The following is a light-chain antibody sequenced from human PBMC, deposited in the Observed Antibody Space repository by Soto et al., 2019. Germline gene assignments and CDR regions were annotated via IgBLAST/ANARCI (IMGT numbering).Light chain of an antibody. CDR3: QQYTGPPTT. Sequence: EIILTQSPDTLSLSPGERATLSCRASQTVSVNYLAWCQQRPGQAPRLLIYGASTRAASIPGSFSGSGSGTDFTLTVTRLEPEDSAVYFCQQYTGPPTTFGQGTRLE. CDR1: QTVSVNY. CDR2: GAS. J-gene: IGKJ5*01. V-gene: IGKV3-20*01.